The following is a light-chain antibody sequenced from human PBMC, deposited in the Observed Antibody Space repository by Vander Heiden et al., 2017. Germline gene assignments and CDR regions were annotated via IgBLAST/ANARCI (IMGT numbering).Light chain of an antibody. CDR1: SSNIGAGYD. Sequence: QSVPTQPPSVSGAPGQRVTISCTGSSSNIGAGYDVHWYQQLPGTATKLLIYGNSDRPSGVPDRFSGSKSGTSASLAITGLQAEDEADYYCQSYDSSLSAVVFGGGTKLTVL. V-gene: IGLV1-40*01. J-gene: IGLJ2*01. CDR3: QSYDSSLSAVV. CDR2: GNS.